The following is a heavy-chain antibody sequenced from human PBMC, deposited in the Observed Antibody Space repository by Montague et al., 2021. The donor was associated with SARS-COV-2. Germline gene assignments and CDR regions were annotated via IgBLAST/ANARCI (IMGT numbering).Heavy chain of an antibody. J-gene: IGHJ6*02. V-gene: IGHV3-7*03. Sequence: YRSLSWAASGFTFSSYWMSWVRQTPGKGLEWVANIKPDGGEKHYVDSVKGRFTISRDNAKNSLNLQIDSLRAEDTALYYCAGDSRIVGATGGMDVWGQGTTVIVSS. CDR2: IKPDGGEK. CDR1: GFTFSSYW. D-gene: IGHD1-26*01. CDR3: AGDSRIVGATGGMDV.